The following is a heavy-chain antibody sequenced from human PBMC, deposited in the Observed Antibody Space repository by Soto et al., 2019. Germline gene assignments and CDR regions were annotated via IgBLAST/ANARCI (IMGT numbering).Heavy chain of an antibody. Sequence: QVHLVESGGGLVKPGGSLRLSCAASGFTFSDYYLSWVRQAPGKGLEWVSYIRSGGDRIYYTGSVKGRFTMSRDNANSSVYLQLNSLRAEDTAVYYCARGFGKYCTTSSCGLDHWGQGTLVTVSS. CDR1: GFTFSDYY. D-gene: IGHD2-2*01. V-gene: IGHV3-11*01. CDR2: IRSGGDRI. J-gene: IGHJ4*02. CDR3: ARGFGKYCTTSSCGLDH.